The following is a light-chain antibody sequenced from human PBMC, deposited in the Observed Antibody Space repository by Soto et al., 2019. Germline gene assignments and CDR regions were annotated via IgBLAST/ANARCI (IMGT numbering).Light chain of an antibody. J-gene: IGKJ2*01. CDR2: GAS. V-gene: IGKV1-39*01. CDR1: HTIATY. Sequence: DIQMTQSPSSLSASVGDRVTLTCRASHTIATYLNWYQQKAGKVPEVLIYGASTLQVGVPSRFTGSGYGTDFTLTINIVQPEDFATYYCQQFYYYAHTFGQGTKLEVK. CDR3: QQFYYYAHT.